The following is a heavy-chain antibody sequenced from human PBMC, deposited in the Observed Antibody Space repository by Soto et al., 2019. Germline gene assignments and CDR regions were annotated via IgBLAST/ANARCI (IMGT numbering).Heavy chain of an antibody. CDR2: TRNRVNSFST. J-gene: IGHJ4*02. CDR1: AVSEFTFSDQY. Sequence: VQVEQSGGGLVLPGGSLRLSCAVSAVSEFTFSDQYIDWVRQAPGKGLEWVGRTRNRVNSFSTAYAASVQGRFTISRDDSKNTVYLQMNSLKPEDTAVYYCSRVDHSAKGPDYWGQGTLVTVSS. V-gene: IGHV3-72*01. CDR3: SRVDHSAKGPDY. D-gene: IGHD4-4*01.